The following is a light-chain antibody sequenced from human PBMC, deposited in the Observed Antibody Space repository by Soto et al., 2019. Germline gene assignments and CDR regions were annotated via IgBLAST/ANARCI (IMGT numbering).Light chain of an antibody. Sequence: DIQMTQSPSYVSTSVGDRVTITCRASQTISSWLAWYQQKPGKAPKLLIYKASTLKSGVPSTFSGTASGTEFTLTISSLQPDDFATYYCQQYNSFPWTFGQGTKVDIK. CDR1: QTISSW. V-gene: IGKV1-5*03. J-gene: IGKJ1*01. CDR3: QQYNSFPWT. CDR2: KAS.